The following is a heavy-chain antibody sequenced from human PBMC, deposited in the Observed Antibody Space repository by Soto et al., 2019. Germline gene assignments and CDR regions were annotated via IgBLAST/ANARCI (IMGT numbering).Heavy chain of an antibody. CDR3: ATGWGDDSSGYHKPDFDY. Sequence: QVQLVQSGAEVKKPGASVKVSCKASGYTFTSYDINWVRQATGQGLEWMGWMNPNSGNTGYAQKFQGRVTMTRNTSISTAYMERSSLRSEDTAVYYCATGWGDDSSGYHKPDFDYWGQGTLVTVSS. J-gene: IGHJ4*02. V-gene: IGHV1-8*01. CDR2: MNPNSGNT. CDR1: GYTFTSYD. D-gene: IGHD3-22*01.